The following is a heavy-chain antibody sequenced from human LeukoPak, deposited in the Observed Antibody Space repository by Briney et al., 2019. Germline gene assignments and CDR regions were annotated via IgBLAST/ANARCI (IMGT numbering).Heavy chain of an antibody. CDR1: GFTFSSYA. Sequence: GGSLRLSCAASGFTFSSYAMHWVRQAPGKGLEWVAVISYDGSNKYYAGSVKGRFTISRDNSKNTLYLQMNSLRAEDTAVYYCARDYRRYCSSTSCSYYFDYWGQGTLVTVSS. V-gene: IGHV3-30-3*01. D-gene: IGHD2-2*01. CDR2: ISYDGSNK. J-gene: IGHJ4*02. CDR3: ARDYRRYCSSTSCSYYFDY.